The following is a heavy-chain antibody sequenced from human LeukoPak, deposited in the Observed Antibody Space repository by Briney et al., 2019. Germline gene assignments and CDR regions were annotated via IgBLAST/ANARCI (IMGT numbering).Heavy chain of an antibody. J-gene: IGHJ4*02. Sequence: GGSLRLSCAASGFTFSRYSMNWVRQAPGKGLEWVSSISSSSSYIYYADSVKGRFTISRDNAKNSLYLQMNSLRAEDTAIYYCVASIINPSNYWGQGTLVTVSS. CDR2: ISSSSSYI. V-gene: IGHV3-21*04. CDR3: VASIINPSNY. D-gene: IGHD3-10*01. CDR1: GFTFSRYS.